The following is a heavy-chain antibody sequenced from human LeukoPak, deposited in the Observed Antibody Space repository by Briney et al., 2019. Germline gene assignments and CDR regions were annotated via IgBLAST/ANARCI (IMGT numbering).Heavy chain of an antibody. CDR3: ARRSLLVAGIYYFDS. CDR1: GYIFTTCY. D-gene: IGHD6-19*01. V-gene: IGHV1-18*04. CDR2: IRYNNGYT. Sequence: ASVKVSCKASGYIFTTCYMHWVRQAPGQGLEWVGWIRYNNGYTHYAQRFQGRVTMTIDSSTSTAYMELRSLTSADTAIYFCARRSLLVAGIYYFDSWGQGTLVTVSS. J-gene: IGHJ4*02.